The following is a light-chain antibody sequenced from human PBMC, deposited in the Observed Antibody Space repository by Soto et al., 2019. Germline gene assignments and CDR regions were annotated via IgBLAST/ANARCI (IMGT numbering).Light chain of an antibody. V-gene: IGLV3-21*02. CDR1: NIGSKS. Sequence: SYELTQPPSVSVAPGQTARITCGGNNIGSKSVHWYQQKPRQAPVLVVSEDADRPSGIPERFSGSNSGNTATLTISRVEAGDEADYYCQVWDTSSDHLVFGGGTKLTVL. CDR2: EDA. CDR3: QVWDTSSDHLV. J-gene: IGLJ2*01.